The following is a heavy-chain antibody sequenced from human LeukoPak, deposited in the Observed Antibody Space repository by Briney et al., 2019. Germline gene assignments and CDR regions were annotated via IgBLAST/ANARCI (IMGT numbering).Heavy chain of an antibody. CDR2: INHSGST. Sequence: SETLSLTCAVYGGSFSGYYWSWSRQPPGKGLEWIGEINHSGSTNYNPSLKSRVTISVDTSKNQFSLKLSSVTAADTAVYYCARLSQTGAFDIWGQGTMVTVSS. CDR1: GGSFSGYY. CDR3: ARLSQTGAFDI. J-gene: IGHJ3*02. V-gene: IGHV4-34*01. D-gene: IGHD1-14*01.